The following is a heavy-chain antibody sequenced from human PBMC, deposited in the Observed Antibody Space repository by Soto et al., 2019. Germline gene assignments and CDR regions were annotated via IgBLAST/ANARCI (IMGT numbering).Heavy chain of an antibody. CDR3: AKDLTDTAMAHYYYGMDV. D-gene: IGHD5-18*01. V-gene: IGHV3-23*01. CDR1: VFTFSSYA. CDR2: ISGSGGST. J-gene: IGHJ6*02. Sequence: GGSLRLSCAASVFTFSSYAMSWVRQAPGKGLEWVSAISGSGGSTYYADSVKGRFTISRDNSKNTLYLQMNSLRAEDTAVYYCAKDLTDTAMAHYYYGMDVWGQGTTVTVSS.